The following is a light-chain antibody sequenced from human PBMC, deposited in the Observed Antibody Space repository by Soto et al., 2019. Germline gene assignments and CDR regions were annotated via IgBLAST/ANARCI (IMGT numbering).Light chain of an antibody. Sequence: QSVLTQPRSVSGSPGQSVTISCTGTSSDVGGYDYVSWYQQHPGKAPKVMIYDVSKRPSGVPDRFSGSKSGNTASLTISGLQAEDEADYFCGSCAGSYTSPYIFGSGTSSPS. V-gene: IGLV2-11*01. J-gene: IGLJ1*01. CDR3: GSCAGSYTSPYI. CDR2: DVS. CDR1: SSDVGGYDY.